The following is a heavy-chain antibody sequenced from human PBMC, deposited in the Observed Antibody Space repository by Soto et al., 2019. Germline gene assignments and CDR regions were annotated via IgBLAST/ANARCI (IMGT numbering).Heavy chain of an antibody. Sequence: GGSLRLSCAASGFTFDDYTMHWVRQAPGKGLEWVSLISWDGGSTYYADSVKGRFTISRDNSKNSLYLQMNSLRTEDTALYYCAKGVAGHIVVVTATDYWGQGTLVTVSS. D-gene: IGHD2-21*02. J-gene: IGHJ4*02. V-gene: IGHV3-43*01. CDR1: GFTFDDYT. CDR2: ISWDGGST. CDR3: AKGVAGHIVVVTATDY.